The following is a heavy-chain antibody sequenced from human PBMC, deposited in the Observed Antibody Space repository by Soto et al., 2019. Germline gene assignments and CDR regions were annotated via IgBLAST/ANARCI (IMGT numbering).Heavy chain of an antibody. CDR3: AKARPSGGYYYVEAFDV. J-gene: IGHJ3*01. V-gene: IGHV3-23*01. Sequence: GGSLRLSCSASGFTFSNYAMSWVRQSPGKGLEWVSGVSSTGTSPYYAGLVQGRFTISRDNSKNMFYLQMKSLRAEDTAIYYCAKARPSGGYYYVEAFDVWGQGTMVTVSS. CDR2: VSSTGTSP. D-gene: IGHD3-22*01. CDR1: GFTFSNYA.